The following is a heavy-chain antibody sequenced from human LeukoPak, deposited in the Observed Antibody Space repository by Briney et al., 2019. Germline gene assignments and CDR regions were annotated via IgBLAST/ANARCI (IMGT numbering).Heavy chain of an antibody. CDR2: IYYSGST. V-gene: IGHV4-39*07. CDR3: ARDEGGYCTNGVCSIPLAFDI. CDR1: GGSISSSSYY. J-gene: IGHJ3*02. Sequence: SETLSLICTVSGGSISSSSYYWGWIRQPPGKGLEWIGSIYYSGSTYYNPSLKSRVTIAVDTSKNQFSLKLTSVTAADTAVYYCARDEGGYCTNGVCSIPLAFDIWGQGTMVTVSS. D-gene: IGHD2-8*01.